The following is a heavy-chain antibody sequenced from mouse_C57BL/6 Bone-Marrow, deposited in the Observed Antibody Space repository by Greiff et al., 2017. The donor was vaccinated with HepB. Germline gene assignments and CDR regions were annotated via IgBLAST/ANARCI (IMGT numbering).Heavy chain of an antibody. CDR1: GYTFTSYW. J-gene: IGHJ4*01. Sequence: QVQLQQPGAELVMPGASVKLSCKASGYTFTSYWMHWVKQRPGQGLEWIGEIDPSDSYTNYNQKFKGKSTLTVYKSSSTAYMQLSSLTSEYSAVYYCAREGIYYADYYAMDYWGQGTSVTVSS. CDR3: AREGIYYADYYAMDY. V-gene: IGHV1-69*01. CDR2: IDPSDSYT. D-gene: IGHD2-1*01.